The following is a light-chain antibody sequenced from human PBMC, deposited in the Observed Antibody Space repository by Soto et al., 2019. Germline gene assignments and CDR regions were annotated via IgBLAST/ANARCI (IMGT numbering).Light chain of an antibody. CDR1: QGIRND. CDR2: AAS. CDR3: QQSYSTPRT. Sequence: AIQMTQTKSSLSASVGDRVTVTCRASQGIRNDLGWYQQKPGKAPKLLIYAASSLQSGFPSRFSGSGSGTDFTLTISTLQPEDFATYYCQQSYSTPRTFGGGTKVDI. V-gene: IGKV1-6*01. J-gene: IGKJ4*01.